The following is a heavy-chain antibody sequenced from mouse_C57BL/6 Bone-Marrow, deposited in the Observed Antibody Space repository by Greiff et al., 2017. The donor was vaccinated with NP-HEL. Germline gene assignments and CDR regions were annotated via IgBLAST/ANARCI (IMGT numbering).Heavy chain of an antibody. CDR2: INPSNGGT. J-gene: IGHJ1*03. Sequence: VQLQQPGTELVKPGASVKLSCKASGYTFTSYWMHWVKQRPGQGLEWIGNINPSNGGTNYNEKFKSKATLTVEKSSSTAYVQLSSLTSEDSAVYYCARGIYDGYFHWYLMSGAQGPRSPSPQ. D-gene: IGHD2-3*01. CDR3: ARGIYDGYFHWYLMS. CDR1: GYTFTSYW. V-gene: IGHV1-53*01.